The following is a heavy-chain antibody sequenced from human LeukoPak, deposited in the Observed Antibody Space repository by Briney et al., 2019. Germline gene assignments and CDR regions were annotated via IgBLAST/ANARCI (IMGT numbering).Heavy chain of an antibody. CDR1: GFTFSNYA. CDR3: ARELFYYYDSSGSLGG. V-gene: IGHV3-23*01. Sequence: GGSLRLSCAASGFTFSNYAMSWVRQAPGKGLEWVSGISASGDVTFHADPLQGRFTISRDNSKNTLYLQMNSLRAEDTAVYYCARELFYYYDSSGSLGGWGQGTLVTVSS. J-gene: IGHJ4*02. CDR2: ISASGDVT. D-gene: IGHD3-22*01.